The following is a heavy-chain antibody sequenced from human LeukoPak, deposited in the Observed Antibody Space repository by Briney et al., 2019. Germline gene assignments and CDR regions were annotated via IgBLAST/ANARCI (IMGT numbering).Heavy chain of an antibody. D-gene: IGHD3-10*01. CDR3: ARGGITMVRGVIITPWYFDL. V-gene: IGHV4-38-2*01. CDR2: INHSGRT. Sequence: PSETLSLTCAVSGYSISRGSYWSWIRQPPGKGLEWFGSINHSGRTYYNPSLKSRGTISVDTSKNQFSLKLSSVTAADTAVYYCARGGITMVRGVIITPWYFDLWGRGTLVTVSS. J-gene: IGHJ2*01. CDR1: GYSISRGSY.